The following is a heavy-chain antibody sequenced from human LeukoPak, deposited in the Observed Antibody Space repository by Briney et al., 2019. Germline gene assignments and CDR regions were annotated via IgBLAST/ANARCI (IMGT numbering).Heavy chain of an antibody. CDR3: ARDGVGATFFDFDY. Sequence: GGPLRLSCAASGFTFSTYSMDWVRQAPGKGLEWVSSISSSSYYIYYADSVKGRFTISRDNAKNSLYLQMNGLRAEDTAVYYCARDGVGATFFDFDYWGQGTLVTVSS. CDR1: GFTFSTYS. J-gene: IGHJ4*02. CDR2: ISSSSYYI. V-gene: IGHV3-21*01. D-gene: IGHD1-26*01.